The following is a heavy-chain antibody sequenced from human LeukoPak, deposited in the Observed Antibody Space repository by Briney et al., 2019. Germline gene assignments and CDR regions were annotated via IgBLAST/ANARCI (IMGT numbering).Heavy chain of an antibody. D-gene: IGHD4-17*01. Sequence: PSGTLSLTCAVSGGSISSSNWWSWVRQPPGKGLEWIGEIYHSGSTNYNPSLKSRVTISVDTSKNQFSLKLSSVTAADTAVYYCARGEDYGDSLYFDYWGQGALVTVSS. CDR3: ARGEDYGDSLYFDY. J-gene: IGHJ4*02. CDR2: IYHSGST. CDR1: GGSISSSNW. V-gene: IGHV4-4*02.